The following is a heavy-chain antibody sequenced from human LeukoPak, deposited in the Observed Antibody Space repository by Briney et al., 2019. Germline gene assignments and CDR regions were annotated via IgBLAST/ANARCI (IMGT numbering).Heavy chain of an antibody. V-gene: IGHV3-23*01. CDR3: AKGSSSYYYYYMDV. D-gene: IGHD6-6*01. CDR2: ISGSGGST. CDR1: GFTFSSYA. Sequence: PGGSLRLSCAASGFTFSSYAMNWVRQAPGKGLEWVSAISGSGGSTYYADSVKGRFTISRDNSKNTLYLQMNSLRAEDTAVYYCAKGSSSYYYYYMDVWGKGTTVTVSS. J-gene: IGHJ6*03.